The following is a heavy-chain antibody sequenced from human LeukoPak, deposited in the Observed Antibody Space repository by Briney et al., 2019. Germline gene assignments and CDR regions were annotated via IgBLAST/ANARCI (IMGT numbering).Heavy chain of an antibody. D-gene: IGHD3-10*01. Sequence: SETLSLTCTVSGVSISSNNYFWGWIRQPPGKGLECIASIFYSGSAYYNPSLKSRVAISLDTSKNQFSLKLSSVTAADTAVYYCASSRGVGGDFDYWGQGTLVTVSS. J-gene: IGHJ4*02. CDR3: ASSRGVGGDFDY. CDR1: GVSISSNNYF. CDR2: IFYSGSA. V-gene: IGHV4-39*01.